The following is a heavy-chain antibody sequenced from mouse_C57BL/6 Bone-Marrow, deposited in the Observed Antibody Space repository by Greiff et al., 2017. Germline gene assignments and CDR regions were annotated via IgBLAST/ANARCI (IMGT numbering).Heavy chain of an antibody. CDR2: IGPENGDT. D-gene: IGHD1-1*01. CDR1: GFNIKDDY. Sequence: VQLQQSGAELVRPGASVKLSCTASGFNIKDDYMPLVKQRPEQGLEWIGWIGPENGDTEYASKFQGNATITTDTTSNTAYLQLSSLTSEDTAVYYCGYGNAMDYWGQGTSVTVSS. CDR3: GYGNAMDY. V-gene: IGHV14-4*01. J-gene: IGHJ4*01.